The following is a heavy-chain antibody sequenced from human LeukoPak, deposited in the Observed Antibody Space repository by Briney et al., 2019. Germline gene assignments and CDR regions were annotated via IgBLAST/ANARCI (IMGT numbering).Heavy chain of an antibody. V-gene: IGHV4-30-2*01. D-gene: IGHD3-22*01. J-gene: IGHJ4*02. CDR3: ARVTGDYYDSSGPL. Sequence: PSETLSLTCTVSGGSISGGGYYWSWIRQPPGKGLEWIGYIYHSGSTYYNPSLKSRVTISVDRSKNQFSLKLSSVTAADTAVYYCARVTGDYYDSSGPLWGQGTLVTVSS. CDR2: IYHSGST. CDR1: GGSISGGGYY.